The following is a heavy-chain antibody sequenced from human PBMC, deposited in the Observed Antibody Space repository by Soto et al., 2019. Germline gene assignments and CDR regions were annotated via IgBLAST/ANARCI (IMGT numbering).Heavy chain of an antibody. CDR1: GFTFSDYY. Sequence: PGGSLRLSCAASGFTFSDYYMSWIRQAPGKGLEWVSYISSSSSYTNYADSVKGRFTISRDNAKNSLYLQMNSLRAEDTAVYYCARDSSDDGMDVWGQGTTVTVSS. CDR2: ISSSSSYT. V-gene: IGHV3-11*05. CDR3: ARDSSDDGMDV. D-gene: IGHD6-13*01. J-gene: IGHJ6*02.